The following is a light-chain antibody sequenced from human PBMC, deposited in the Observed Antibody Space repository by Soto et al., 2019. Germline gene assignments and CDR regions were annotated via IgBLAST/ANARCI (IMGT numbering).Light chain of an antibody. Sequence: DLVMTQTPLSLSVTPGQPASISCKSSQSLLHSDGKTYLYWYLQRSGQPPQLLIHEVSNRFSGVPDRFSGSGSGTDFTLEISRVEAEDVGIYYCTQSIQLPRTFGQGTKVEIK. CDR3: TQSIQLPRT. V-gene: IGKV2D-29*01. CDR1: QSLLHSDGKTY. J-gene: IGKJ1*01. CDR2: EVS.